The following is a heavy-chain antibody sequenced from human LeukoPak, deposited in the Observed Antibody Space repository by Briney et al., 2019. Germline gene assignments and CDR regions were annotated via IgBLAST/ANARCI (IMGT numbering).Heavy chain of an antibody. CDR2: INPSGGST. J-gene: IGHJ4*02. D-gene: IGHD3-22*01. V-gene: IGHV1-46*01. CDR1: GYTFTSYY. Sequence: VASVKVSCKASGYTFTSYYMHWVRQAPGQGLECMGIINPSGGSTSYAQKFQGRVTMTRDMSTSTVYMELSSLRSEDTAVYYCARGDSSGYPIDYWGQGTLVTVSS. CDR3: ARGDSSGYPIDY.